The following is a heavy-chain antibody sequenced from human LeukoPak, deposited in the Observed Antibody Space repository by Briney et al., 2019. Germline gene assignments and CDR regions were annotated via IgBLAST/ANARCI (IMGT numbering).Heavy chain of an antibody. J-gene: IGHJ4*02. Sequence: GGSLRLSCAASGFTFSSYWTSWVRQAPGKGLEWVANIKQDGSEKYYVDSVKGRFTISRDNAKNSLYLQMNSLRAEDTAVYYCARDGVPAAIRAYYFDYWGQGTLVTVSS. D-gene: IGHD2-2*02. CDR2: IKQDGSEK. V-gene: IGHV3-7*01. CDR1: GFTFSSYW. CDR3: ARDGVPAAIRAYYFDY.